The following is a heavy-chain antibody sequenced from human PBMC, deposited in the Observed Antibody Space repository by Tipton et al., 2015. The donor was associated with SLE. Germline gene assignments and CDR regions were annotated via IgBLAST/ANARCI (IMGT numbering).Heavy chain of an antibody. D-gene: IGHD6-13*01. Sequence: SLRLSCVGSGFTFNNYAMSWVRQAPGKGLEWVSGVSAGGGVTYNADSVKGRFTISRDNSKNALYLYLSSLRVEDTAVYYCAREGSAAGTPLGYFDYWGQGTLVTVSS. V-gene: IGHV3-23*01. CDR3: AREGSAAGTPLGYFDY. CDR1: GFTFNNYA. CDR2: VSAGGGVT. J-gene: IGHJ4*02.